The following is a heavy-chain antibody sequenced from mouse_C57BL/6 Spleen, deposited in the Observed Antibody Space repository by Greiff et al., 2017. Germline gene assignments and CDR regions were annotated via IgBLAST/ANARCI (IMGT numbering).Heavy chain of an antibody. CDR2: IDPSDSYT. CDR3: ARPYYYGSSYYFDY. CDR1: GYTFTSYW. V-gene: IGHV1-69*01. D-gene: IGHD1-1*01. J-gene: IGHJ2*01. Sequence: QVQLQQPGAELVMPGASVTLSCKASGYTFTSYWMHWVKQRPGPGLEWIGEIDPSDSYTNYNQKFKGKSTLTVDKSSSTAYMQLSSLTSEDSAVYYCARPYYYGSSYYFDYWGQGTTLTVSS.